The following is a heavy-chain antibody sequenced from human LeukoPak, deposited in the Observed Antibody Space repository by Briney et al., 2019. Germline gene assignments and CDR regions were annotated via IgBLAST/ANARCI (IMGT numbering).Heavy chain of an antibody. CDR2: ISSSSSTI. D-gene: IGHD5-12*01. CDR3: ARDETPTNGYDSYDF. Sequence: GGSLRLSCAASGFTFSSYSMNWVRQAPGKGLEWVSYISSSSSTIYYADSVKGRFTISRDNAKNSLYLQMNSLRAEDTAVYYCARDETPTNGYDSYDFWGQGTLVTVST. V-gene: IGHV3-48*01. CDR1: GFTFSSYS. J-gene: IGHJ4*02.